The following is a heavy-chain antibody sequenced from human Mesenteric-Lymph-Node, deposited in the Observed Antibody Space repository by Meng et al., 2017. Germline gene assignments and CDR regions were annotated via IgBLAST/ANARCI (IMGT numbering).Heavy chain of an antibody. Sequence: SETLSLTCTVSGGSISSYYWSWIRQPPGKGLEWIGYIYYSGSTNYNPSLKSRVTISVDTSKNQSSLKLSSVTAADTAVYYCAGYYGDYAEWWFDPWGQGTLVTVSS. CDR1: GGSISSYY. V-gene: IGHV4-59*01. CDR2: IYYSGST. J-gene: IGHJ5*02. CDR3: AGYYGDYAEWWFDP. D-gene: IGHD4-17*01.